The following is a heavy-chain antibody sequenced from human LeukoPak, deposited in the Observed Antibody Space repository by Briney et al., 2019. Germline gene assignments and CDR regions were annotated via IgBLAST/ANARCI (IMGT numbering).Heavy chain of an antibody. J-gene: IGHJ4*02. D-gene: IGHD3-22*01. CDR3: VRGRYYYDVSGYPDY. Sequence: PGGSLRLSCAASGFTFNNYAIPWVRQAPGKGLEWVALISYDGSDQYYADSVKGRFTISRDNSKNTLYLQMNSLRPEDTALYYCVRGRYYYDVSGYPDYWGQGTLVTVSS. V-gene: IGHV3-30-3*01. CDR2: ISYDGSDQ. CDR1: GFTFNNYA.